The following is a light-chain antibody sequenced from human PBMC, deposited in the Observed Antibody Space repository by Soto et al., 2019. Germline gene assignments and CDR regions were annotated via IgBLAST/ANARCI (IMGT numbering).Light chain of an antibody. CDR2: AAS. V-gene: IGKV1-9*01. CDR1: QNINNW. Sequence: RVTITCLASQNINNWIAWYQQKPGKAPKFLIYAASTLESGVPSRFSATVSGTEFSLTITSLQPEDFATYYCQQLFDSPITFGQGTRLEIK. J-gene: IGKJ5*01. CDR3: QQLFDSPIT.